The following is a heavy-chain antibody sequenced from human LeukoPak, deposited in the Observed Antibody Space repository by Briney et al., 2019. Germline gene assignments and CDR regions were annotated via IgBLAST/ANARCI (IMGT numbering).Heavy chain of an antibody. Sequence: PSETLSLTCTVSGGSISSSSYYWGWIRQPPGKGLEWIGSIYYSGSTYYNPSLKSRVTISVDTSKNQFSLKLSSVTAADTAVYYCANGYSSGWSAHGGWFDPWGQGTLVTVSS. D-gene: IGHD6-19*01. CDR2: IYYSGST. V-gene: IGHV4-39*01. CDR3: ANGYSSGWSAHGGWFDP. CDR1: GGSISSSSYY. J-gene: IGHJ5*02.